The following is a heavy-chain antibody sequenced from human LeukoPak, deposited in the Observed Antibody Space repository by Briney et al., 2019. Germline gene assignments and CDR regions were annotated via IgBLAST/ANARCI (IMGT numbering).Heavy chain of an antibody. CDR1: GYSISSSNW. CDR3: ARNTPSYGDYAFDY. CDR2: IYYSGST. Sequence: SDTLSLTCAVSGYSISSSNWWGWIRQPPGKGLEWIGYIYYSGSTYYNPSLKSRVTMSVDTSKNQFSLKLSSVTAVDTAVYYCARNTPSYGDYAFDYWGQGTLVTVSS. D-gene: IGHD4-17*01. J-gene: IGHJ4*02. V-gene: IGHV4-28*01.